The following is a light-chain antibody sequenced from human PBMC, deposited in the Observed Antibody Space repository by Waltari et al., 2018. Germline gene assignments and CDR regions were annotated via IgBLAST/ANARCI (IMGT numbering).Light chain of an antibody. CDR2: DAS. CDR3: QQYNSHWT. V-gene: IGKV1-5*01. Sequence: DIQMTQSPSTLSASVGDRVTITCRASQSVNTWLAWYQQKPGKAPNLLFYDASSLESGVPSRFSGSGSGTEFTLTISSLQPDDSASYYCQQYNSHWTIGQGTKVEIK. J-gene: IGKJ1*01. CDR1: QSVNTW.